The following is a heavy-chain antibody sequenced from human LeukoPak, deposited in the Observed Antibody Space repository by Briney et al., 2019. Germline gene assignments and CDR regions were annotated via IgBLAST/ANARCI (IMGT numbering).Heavy chain of an antibody. V-gene: IGHV3-53*01. CDR1: GFTVSSNY. D-gene: IGHD6-19*01. CDR2: IYSGGST. Sequence: GGSLRLSCAASGFTVSSNYMSWVRQAPGKGLEWVSVIYSGGSTYYADSVKGRFTISRDNSKNTLYLQMNSLRAEDTAVYYCAKDGVWQSYYFDYWGQGTLVTVSS. CDR3: AKDGVWQSYYFDY. J-gene: IGHJ4*02.